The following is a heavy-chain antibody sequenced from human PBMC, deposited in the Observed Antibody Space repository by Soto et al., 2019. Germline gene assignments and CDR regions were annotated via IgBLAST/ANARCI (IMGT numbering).Heavy chain of an antibody. CDR1: GFTFSDYY. J-gene: IGHJ3*02. Sequence: GGSLRLCCAASGFTFSDYYMTWIRQAPGKGLEWVSYISSSGTGIYYADSVRGRFTISRDNAKNSLYLQMSSLRAEDTAVYYCARAYSDAFDIWGQGTMVTVSS. V-gene: IGHV3-11*01. CDR2: ISSSGTGI. CDR3: ARAYSDAFDI. D-gene: IGHD2-15*01.